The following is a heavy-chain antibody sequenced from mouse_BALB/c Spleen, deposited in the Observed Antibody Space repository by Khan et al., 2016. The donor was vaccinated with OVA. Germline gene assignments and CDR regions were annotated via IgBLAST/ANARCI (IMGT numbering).Heavy chain of an antibody. Sequence: VQLQQSGPELVKPGASVKISCKASGFTFTDFNLDWVKQSHGKRLEWIGYIYPNSGDTGYNQKFKTKATLTVDTSSSPAYIELRSLTSEDSAVYYGARSGYGSFGFWGQGTLVTVSA. V-gene: IGHV1S29*02. CDR1: GFTFTDFN. CDR2: IYPNSGDT. CDR3: ARSGYGSFGF. J-gene: IGHJ3*01. D-gene: IGHD1-2*01.